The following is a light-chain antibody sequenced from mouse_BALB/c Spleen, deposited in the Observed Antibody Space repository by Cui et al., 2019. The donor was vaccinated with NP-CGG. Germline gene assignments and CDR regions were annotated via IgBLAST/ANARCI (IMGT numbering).Light chain of an antibody. CDR1: IGAVTTSNY. J-gene: IGLJ1*01. V-gene: IGLV1*01. CDR2: GTN. CDR3: ALWYSNHWV. Sequence: QAVVPQESALTTSPGETVTLTCRSSIGAVTTSNYANWVQEKPDHLFTGLIGGTNNRAPGVPARFSGYLIGNKAALTITGAQTEDEAIYFCALWYSNHWVFGGGTKLTVL.